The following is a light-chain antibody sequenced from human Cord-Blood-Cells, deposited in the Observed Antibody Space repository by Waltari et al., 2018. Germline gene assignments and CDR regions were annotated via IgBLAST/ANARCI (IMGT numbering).Light chain of an antibody. CDR3: QQRSNWPPWT. V-gene: IGKV3-11*01. J-gene: IGKJ1*01. CDR1: QSVSSY. CDR2: DAS. Sequence: EIVLTQSPATLSLSPGERATLSCRASQSVSSYLAWSQQKPGQAPRLLIYDASNRATGIPARFSGSGPGTDFTLTISSLEPEDFAVYYCQQRSNWPPWTFGQGTKVEIK.